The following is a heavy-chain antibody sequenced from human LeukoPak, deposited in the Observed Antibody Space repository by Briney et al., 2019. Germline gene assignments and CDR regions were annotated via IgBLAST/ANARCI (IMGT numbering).Heavy chain of an antibody. CDR3: ARAYGSGSYRIKGYFDY. D-gene: IGHD3-10*01. Sequence: SETLSLTCTVSGGSISSYYWSWIRQPPGKGLEWIGYVYNSGSTNFNPSLKSRVTISLDTSKNQFSLKLSSVTAADTAVYYCARAYGSGSYRIKGYFDYWGQGTLVTVSS. J-gene: IGHJ4*02. V-gene: IGHV4-59*12. CDR1: GGSISSYY. CDR2: VYNSGST.